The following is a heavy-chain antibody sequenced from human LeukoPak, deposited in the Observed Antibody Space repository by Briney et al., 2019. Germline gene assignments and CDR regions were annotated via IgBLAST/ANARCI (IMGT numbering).Heavy chain of an antibody. Sequence: GASVEVSCKASGYTFTGYYMHWVRQAPGQGLEWMGWINPNSGGTNYAQKFQGRVTMTRDTSISTAYMELSRLRSDDTAVYYCARGWQQWLDNNWFDPWGQGTLVTVSS. CDR2: INPNSGGT. V-gene: IGHV1-2*02. J-gene: IGHJ5*02. D-gene: IGHD6-19*01. CDR3: ARGWQQWLDNNWFDP. CDR1: GYTFTGYY.